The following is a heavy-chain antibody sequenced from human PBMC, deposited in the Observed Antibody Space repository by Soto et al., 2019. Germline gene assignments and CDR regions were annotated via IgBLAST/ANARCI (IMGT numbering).Heavy chain of an antibody. CDR2: VNPNSGNI. J-gene: IGHJ6*04. D-gene: IGHD2-15*01. CDR1: GYTFTSYD. CDR3: GRTTGSWCGGGCSLGINYYSPSGMGV. Sequence: QVQLVQSGAEVKKPGASVKVSCKASGYTFTSYDINWVRQATGQGLEWMGWVNPNSGNIGDAQKCQGRFARTRNTAIDTTYMELGSMRLEATAASSCGRTTGSWCGGGCSLGINYYSPSGMGVGGKGTTVTVSP. V-gene: IGHV1-8*01.